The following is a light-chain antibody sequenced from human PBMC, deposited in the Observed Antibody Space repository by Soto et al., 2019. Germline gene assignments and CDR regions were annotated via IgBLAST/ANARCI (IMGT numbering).Light chain of an antibody. CDR2: EVS. J-gene: IGLJ1*01. V-gene: IGLV2-8*01. CDR1: SSDTGDYNY. Sequence: QSGLTQPPSASGSPGQSVTISCSGTSSDTGDYNYVSWYQQHPGKAPKLMIYEVSKRPSGVPDRFSGSKSGNTASLTVSGLQAEDEADYYCSSYAGSDNYVFGTGTKLTVL. CDR3: SSYAGSDNYV.